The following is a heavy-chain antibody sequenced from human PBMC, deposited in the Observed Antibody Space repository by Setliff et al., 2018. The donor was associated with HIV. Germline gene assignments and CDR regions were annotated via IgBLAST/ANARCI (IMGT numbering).Heavy chain of an antibody. CDR3: ARDQISAYSYGGEVYYYYMDV. J-gene: IGHJ6*03. CDR1: GYTLSELS. CDR2: FDPQDGET. Sequence: GASVKVSCKVYGYTLSELSIHWVRQAPGKGLEWMGYFDPQDGETVYAQKFQGRVTITADESTSTAYMELSSVRSEDTAVYYCARDQISAYSYGGEVYYYYMDVWGKGTTVTVS. V-gene: IGHV1-24*01. D-gene: IGHD5-18*01.